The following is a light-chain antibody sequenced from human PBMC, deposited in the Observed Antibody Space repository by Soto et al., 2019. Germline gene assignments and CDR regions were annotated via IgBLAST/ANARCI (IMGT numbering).Light chain of an antibody. CDR1: QGISSF. V-gene: IGKV1-9*01. CDR3: QQLNSYPRT. CDR2: GAS. J-gene: IGKJ1*01. Sequence: IQLTQSPSSLSASVGDRVTITCRASQGISSFLAWYQQKPGKAPNLLLYGASTLQSGVPSRFSGSGSGTDFTLTIASLQPEDFATYYCQQLNSYPRTFGQGTKVEVK.